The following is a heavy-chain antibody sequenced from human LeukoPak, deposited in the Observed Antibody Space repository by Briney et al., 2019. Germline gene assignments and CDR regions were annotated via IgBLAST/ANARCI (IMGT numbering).Heavy chain of an antibody. CDR3: ARISDSSGYAGAFDI. CDR2: ISSSSSYI. CDR1: GFTFSSYS. D-gene: IGHD3-22*01. J-gene: IGHJ3*02. Sequence: PGGSLRLSCAASGFTFSSYSMNWVRQAPGKGLEWVSSISSSSSYIYYADSVKGRFTISRDNAKNSLYLQMNSLRAEDTAVYYCARISDSSGYAGAFDIWGQGTMVTVSS. V-gene: IGHV3-21*01.